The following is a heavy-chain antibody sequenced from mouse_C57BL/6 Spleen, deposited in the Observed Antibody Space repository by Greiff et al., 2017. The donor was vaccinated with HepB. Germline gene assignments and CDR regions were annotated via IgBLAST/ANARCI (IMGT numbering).Heavy chain of an antibody. J-gene: IGHJ3*01. CDR1: GFTFNTYA. CDR3: VRGGHYSNYVRFAY. D-gene: IGHD2-5*01. V-gene: IGHV10-3*01. CDR2: IRSKSSNYAT. Sequence: DVQLVESGGGLVQPKGSLKLSCAASGFTFNTYAMHWVRQAPGKGLEWVARIRSKSSNYATYYADSVKDRFTISRDDSQNMLYLQMNNLKTEDTAMYYCVRGGHYSNYVRFAYWGQGTLVTVSA.